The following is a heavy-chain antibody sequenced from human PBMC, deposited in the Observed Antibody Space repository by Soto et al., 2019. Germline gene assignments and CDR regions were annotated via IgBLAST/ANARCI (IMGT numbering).Heavy chain of an antibody. Sequence: GGSLRLSCAASGFTFRDYTMTWVRQAPGQVLECISVILSDYNTFYAGSVRGRFTISRDNSKSTIYPEMNSLRAEDTAVYYCLTDENWGTYPYRFYWGRGTLVTVSS. D-gene: IGHD3-16*01. J-gene: IGHJ4*02. V-gene: IGHV3-23*03. CDR1: GFTFRDYT. CDR2: ILSDYNT. CDR3: LTDENWGTYPYRFY.